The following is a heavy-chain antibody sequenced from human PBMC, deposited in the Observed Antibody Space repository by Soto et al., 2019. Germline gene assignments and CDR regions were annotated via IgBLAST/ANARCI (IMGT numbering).Heavy chain of an antibody. V-gene: IGHV3-21*01. CDR1: GFTFSSYS. J-gene: IGHJ6*02. CDR2: ISSSSSYI. D-gene: IGHD3-3*01. Sequence: PGGSLRLSCAASGFTFSSYSMNWVRQAPGKGLEWVSSISSSSSYIYYADSVKGRFTISRDNAKNSLYLQMNSLRAEDTAVYYCARDVTIFGVVTPYYSGMDVWGQGTTVTVYS. CDR3: ARDVTIFGVVTPYYSGMDV.